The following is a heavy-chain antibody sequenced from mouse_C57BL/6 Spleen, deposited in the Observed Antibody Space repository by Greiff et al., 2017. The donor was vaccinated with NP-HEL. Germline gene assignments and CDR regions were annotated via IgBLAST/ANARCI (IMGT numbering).Heavy chain of an antibody. V-gene: IGHV6-3*01. CDR1: GFTFSNYW. J-gene: IGHJ1*03. Sequence: EVQLQESGGGLVQPGGSMKLSCVASGFTFSNYWMNWVRQSPEKGLEWVAQIRLKSDNYATHYAESVKGRFTISRDDSKSSVYLQMNNLRAEDTGIYYCTGYTVVAYWYFDVWGTGTTVTVSS. CDR3: TGYTVVAYWYFDV. CDR2: IRLKSDNYAT. D-gene: IGHD1-1*01.